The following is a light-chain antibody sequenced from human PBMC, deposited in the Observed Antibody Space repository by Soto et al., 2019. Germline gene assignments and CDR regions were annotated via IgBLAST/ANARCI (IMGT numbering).Light chain of an antibody. Sequence: QSVLTQPPSVSAAPGQKVTISCSGSVAKIGNSYVSWYQQFPGTTPRLLIYDNSERPSGIPDRFSASKSGTSATLGITGLQTGDEADYYCGAWDSGLNGVLFGGGTKLTVL. J-gene: IGLJ3*02. V-gene: IGLV1-51*01. CDR3: GAWDSGLNGVL. CDR2: DNS. CDR1: VAKIGNSY.